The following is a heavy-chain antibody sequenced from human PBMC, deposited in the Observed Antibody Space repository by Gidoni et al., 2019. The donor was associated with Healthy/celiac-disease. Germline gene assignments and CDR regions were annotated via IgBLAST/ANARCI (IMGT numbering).Heavy chain of an antibody. V-gene: IGHV4-34*01. CDR3: ARGGILWFGEQQIRGKNFDY. CDR1: GGSFSGYY. J-gene: IGHJ4*02. Sequence: QVPLQQWGAGLLKPSETLSLTCAVYGGSFSGYYWSWIRQPPGKGLEWIGEINHSGSTNYNPSLKSRVTISVDTSKNQFSLKLSSVTAADTAVYYCARGGILWFGEQQIRGKNFDYWGQGTLVTVSS. D-gene: IGHD3-10*01. CDR2: INHSGST.